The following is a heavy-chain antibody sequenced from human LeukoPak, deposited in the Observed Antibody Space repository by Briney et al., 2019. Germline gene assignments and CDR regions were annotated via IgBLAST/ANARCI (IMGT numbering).Heavy chain of an antibody. CDR1: GYTFTSYD. Sequence: ASVKVSCKASGYTFTSYDFNWLRQATGQGPEWMGWMNPNSGATGYAQKFQGRVTMTRSASINTAYMELTDLRTEDTAVYYCARETGSAVGSTDFDYWGQGTLVTVSS. J-gene: IGHJ4*02. D-gene: IGHD4-17*01. CDR2: MNPNSGAT. CDR3: ARETGSAVGSTDFDY. V-gene: IGHV1-8*01.